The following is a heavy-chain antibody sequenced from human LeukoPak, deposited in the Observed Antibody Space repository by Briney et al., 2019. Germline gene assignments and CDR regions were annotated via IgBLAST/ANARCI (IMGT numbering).Heavy chain of an antibody. Sequence: SVKVSCKVSGGTFSSYPISWVRQAPGQGLEWMGGIAPIFGEAQNAEKFQGRVTITADEPTSTVYMELTSLRLDDTAMYYCARNSSVASTSGLNYWGQGTLVTVSS. J-gene: IGHJ4*02. CDR3: ARNSSVASTSGLNY. CDR1: GGTFSSYP. V-gene: IGHV1-69*13. CDR2: IAPIFGEA. D-gene: IGHD5-12*01.